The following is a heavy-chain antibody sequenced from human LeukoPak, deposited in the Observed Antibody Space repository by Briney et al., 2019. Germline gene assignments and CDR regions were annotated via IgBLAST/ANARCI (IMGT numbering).Heavy chain of an antibody. V-gene: IGHV4-59*12. D-gene: IGHD3-3*01. CDR1: GGSISSYY. CDR2: IYYSGST. J-gene: IGHJ6*02. CDR3: AGTTYDFWSGYYRGDGMDV. Sequence: SETLSLTCTVSGGSISSYYWSWIRQPPGKGLEWIGYIYYSGSTNYNPSLKSRVTISVDRSKNQFSLKLSSVTAADTAVYYCAGTTYDFWSGYYRGDGMDVWGQGTTVTVSS.